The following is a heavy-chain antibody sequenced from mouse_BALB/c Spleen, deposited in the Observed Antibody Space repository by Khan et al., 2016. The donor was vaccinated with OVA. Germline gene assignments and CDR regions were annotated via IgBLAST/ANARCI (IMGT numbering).Heavy chain of an antibody. Sequence: EVELVESGGGLVQPGGSRKLSCAASGFTFSSFGMHWVRQAPEKGLEWVAYISSGSATLYYADTVKGRFTISRDNPKNTLFLQMTSRRSEDTAVYYCARREDMDYWGQGTSVTVSS. J-gene: IGHJ4*01. CDR1: GFTFSSFG. V-gene: IGHV5-17*02. CDR2: ISSGSATL. CDR3: ARREDMDY.